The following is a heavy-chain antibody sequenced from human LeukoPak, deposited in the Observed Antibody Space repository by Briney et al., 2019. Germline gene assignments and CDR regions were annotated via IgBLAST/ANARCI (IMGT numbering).Heavy chain of an antibody. CDR1: GYTFTSYS. CDR2: ISTYNDNI. CDR3: GRSPGGFRHWFDP. D-gene: IGHD3-10*01. J-gene: IGHJ5*02. V-gene: IGHV1-3*04. Sequence: ASVKVSCKASGYTFTSYSMHWVRQAPGQRLEWMGWISTYNDNIEYGQKFQDRVTMTTDTSTSAAYMEVRSLRSDDTAVYFCGRSPGGFRHWFDPWGQGTLVTVSS.